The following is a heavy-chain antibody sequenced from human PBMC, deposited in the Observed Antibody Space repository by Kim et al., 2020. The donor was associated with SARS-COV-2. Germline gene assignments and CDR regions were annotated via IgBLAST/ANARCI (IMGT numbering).Heavy chain of an antibody. D-gene: IGHD5-18*01. J-gene: IGHJ4*02. CDR3: AKVMDTAMGTFDY. CDR2: ISYDGSNK. V-gene: IGHV3-30*18. CDR1: GFTFSSYG. Sequence: GGSLRLSCAASGFTFSSYGMHWVRQAPGKGLEWVAVISYDGSNKYYADSVKGRFTISRDNSKNTLYLQMNSLRAEDTAVYYCAKVMDTAMGTFDYWGQGTLVTVSS.